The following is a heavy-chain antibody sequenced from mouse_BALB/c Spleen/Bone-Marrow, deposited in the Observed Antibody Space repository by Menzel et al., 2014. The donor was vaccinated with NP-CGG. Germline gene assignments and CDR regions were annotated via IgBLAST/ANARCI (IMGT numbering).Heavy chain of an antibody. CDR1: GYSFTGYY. D-gene: IGHD1-1*01. J-gene: IGHJ2*01. CDR2: INPYNGAT. V-gene: IGHV1-31*01. Sequence: EVQLQQSGPELVKPGASVKISCKASGYSFTGYYMHWVKQSHAKSLEWIGRINPYNGATSYNQNFKDKASLTVDKSSSTAYMELHSLTSEDSAVYYCARGIYYGGYFDYWGQGTTLTVSS. CDR3: ARGIYYGGYFDY.